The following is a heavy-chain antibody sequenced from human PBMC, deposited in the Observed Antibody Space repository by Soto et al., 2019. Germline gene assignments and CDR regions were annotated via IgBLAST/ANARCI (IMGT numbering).Heavy chain of an antibody. D-gene: IGHD2-2*01. J-gene: IGHJ4*02. CDR3: ARGPAVVVPAAKKFDY. CDR1: GGSFSGYY. Sequence: QVQLQQWGAGLLKPSETLSLTCAVYGGSFSGYYWSWIRQPPGKGLEWIGEINHSGSTNYNPSLKSRVTISVDTSKNQFSLKLRSVTAADTAVYYCARGPAVVVPAAKKFDYWGQGTLVTVSS. V-gene: IGHV4-34*01. CDR2: INHSGST.